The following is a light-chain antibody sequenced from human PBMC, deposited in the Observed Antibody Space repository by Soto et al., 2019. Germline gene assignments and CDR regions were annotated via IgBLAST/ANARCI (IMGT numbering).Light chain of an antibody. Sequence: DIQMTQSPSTLSASVGDRVTITCRASQSIRSWLAWYQQKPGKAPKLLIYDASSLESGVPSRFSGSGSGKDFTLTIRCLLSDDFAPYYCQQSSSSPLTFGGGTKV. CDR2: DAS. J-gene: IGKJ4*01. CDR3: QQSSSSPLT. V-gene: IGKV1-5*01. CDR1: QSIRSW.